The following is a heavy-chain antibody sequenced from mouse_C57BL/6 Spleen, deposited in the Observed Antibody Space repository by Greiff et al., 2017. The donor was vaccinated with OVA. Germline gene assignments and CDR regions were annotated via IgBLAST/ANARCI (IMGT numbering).Heavy chain of an antibody. Sequence: EVKLVESGGDLVKPGGSLKLSCAASGFTFSSYGMSWVRQTPDKRLEWVATISSGGSYTYYPDSVKGRFTISRDNAKNTLYLQMSSLKSEDTAMYYCARRRGDYDTAWFAYWGQGTLVTVSA. V-gene: IGHV5-6*02. CDR3: ARRRGDYDTAWFAY. J-gene: IGHJ3*01. D-gene: IGHD2-4*01. CDR1: GFTFSSYG. CDR2: ISSGGSYT.